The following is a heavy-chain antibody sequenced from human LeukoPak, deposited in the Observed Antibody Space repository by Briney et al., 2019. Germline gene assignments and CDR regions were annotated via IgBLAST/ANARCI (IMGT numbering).Heavy chain of an antibody. Sequence: GGSLRLSCAASGFTFSSYAMHWVRQAPGKGLEWVAVISYDGSNKYYADSVKGRFTISRDNSKNTLYLQMNSLRAEDTAVYYCAKATYYDSSGYSAEYFQHWGQGTLVTVSS. J-gene: IGHJ1*01. CDR1: GFTFSSYA. CDR3: AKATYYDSSGYSAEYFQH. D-gene: IGHD3-22*01. CDR2: ISYDGSNK. V-gene: IGHV3-30*04.